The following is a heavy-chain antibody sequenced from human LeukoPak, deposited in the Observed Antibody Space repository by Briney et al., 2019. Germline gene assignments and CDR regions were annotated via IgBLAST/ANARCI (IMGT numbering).Heavy chain of an antibody. CDR2: ISSGSSYT. V-gene: IGHV3-11*06. D-gene: IGHD3-22*01. CDR1: GLTFSDYY. CDR3: ARTRSGCYYFDY. Sequence: GGSLRLSCAASGLTFSDYYMSWIRQAPGKGLEWVSYISSGSSYTNYADSVKGRFTISRDDAKKSLYLQMNSLRAEDTAVYYCARTRSGCYYFDYWGQGTLVTVSS. J-gene: IGHJ4*02.